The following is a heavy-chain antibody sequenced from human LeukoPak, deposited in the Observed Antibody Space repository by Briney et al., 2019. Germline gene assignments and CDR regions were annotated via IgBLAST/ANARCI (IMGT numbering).Heavy chain of an antibody. CDR3: ATKLIDYYDSSGYPWPFDY. V-gene: IGHV1-2*06. Sequence: ASVKVSCKASGYTFTGYYMHWVRQAPGQGLEWMGRINPNSGGTNYAQKFQGRVTMTRDTSISTAYMELSRLRSDDTAVYYCATKLIDYYDSSGYPWPFDYWGQGTLVTVSS. CDR1: GYTFTGYY. J-gene: IGHJ4*02. CDR2: INPNSGGT. D-gene: IGHD3-22*01.